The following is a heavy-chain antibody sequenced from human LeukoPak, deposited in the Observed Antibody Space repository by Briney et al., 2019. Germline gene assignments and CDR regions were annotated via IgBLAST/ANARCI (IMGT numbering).Heavy chain of an antibody. CDR2: IIPIFGTA. V-gene: IGHV1-69*01. D-gene: IGHD2-2*01. Sequence: GSSVKVSCKASGGTFGSYAISWVRQAPGQGLEWMGGIIPIFGTANYAQKFQGRVTITADESTSTAYMELSSLRSEDTAVYYCARGDYCSSTSCYLFDYFDYWGQGTLVTVSS. CDR3: ARGDYCSSTSCYLFDYFDY. J-gene: IGHJ4*02. CDR1: GGTFGSYA.